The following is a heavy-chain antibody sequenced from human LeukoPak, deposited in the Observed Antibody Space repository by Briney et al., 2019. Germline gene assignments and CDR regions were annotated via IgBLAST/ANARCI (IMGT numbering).Heavy chain of an antibody. J-gene: IGHJ4*02. CDR2: ISPGGDIT. V-gene: IGHV3-23*01. D-gene: IGHD3-22*01. CDR3: AKDSAYDSSGYYPPGGY. CDR1: GFTFSNHG. Sequence: GGSLRLSCAASGFTFSNHGMNWVRQAPGKGLEWVSGISPGGDITYYADSVQGWFTISRDNSKNTLYLQMNSLRAEDTAVYYCAKDSAYDSSGYYPPGGYWGQGTLVTVSS.